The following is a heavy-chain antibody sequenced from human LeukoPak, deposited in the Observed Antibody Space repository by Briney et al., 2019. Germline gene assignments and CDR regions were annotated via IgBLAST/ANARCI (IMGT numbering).Heavy chain of an antibody. V-gene: IGHV3-23*01. CDR2: ISGSGDST. D-gene: IGHD3-9*01. CDR1: GFTFSSYG. J-gene: IGHJ6*03. CDR3: AKGASLTSNYDIFTINGYYYYLDV. Sequence: GGSLRLSCAASGFTFSSYGMSWVRQAPGKGLEWVSAISGSGDSTYYADSVRGRFTISRDNSKNTLFLQMNSLRAEDTAVYYCAKGASLTSNYDIFTINGYYYYLDVWGKGTTVTISS.